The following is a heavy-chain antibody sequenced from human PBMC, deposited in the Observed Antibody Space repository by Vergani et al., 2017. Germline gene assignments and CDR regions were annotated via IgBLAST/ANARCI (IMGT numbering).Heavy chain of an antibody. CDR2: MDYSGST. D-gene: IGHD2-15*01. CDR1: GGSLSGSY. CDR3: ASKRGACRAAYCHSYDF. J-gene: IGHJ4*02. Sequence: QVQLQQWGAGLVKPSETLSLTCVVHGGSLSGSYWSWIRQPPGKGLEWIGSMDYSGSTSYNPSLESRISISFETPKNQFSLRLTSVTAADTAVYYCASKRGACRAAYCHSYDFWGPGTLVGVSS. V-gene: IGHV4-34*02.